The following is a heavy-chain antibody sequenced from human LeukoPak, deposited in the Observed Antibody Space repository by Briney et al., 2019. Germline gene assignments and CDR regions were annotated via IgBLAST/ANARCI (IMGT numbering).Heavy chain of an antibody. Sequence: GGSLRLSCAASGFTFTSYEMNWVRQAPGKGLEWVSAITGSGRSTYYADSAKGRFTISRDNSKNTLYLQMNSLRAEDTAVYYCAKGRKTPQLWSDFDYWGQGTLVTVSS. D-gene: IGHD5-18*01. CDR1: GFTFTSYE. CDR2: ITGSGRST. CDR3: AKGRKTPQLWSDFDY. J-gene: IGHJ4*02. V-gene: IGHV3-23*01.